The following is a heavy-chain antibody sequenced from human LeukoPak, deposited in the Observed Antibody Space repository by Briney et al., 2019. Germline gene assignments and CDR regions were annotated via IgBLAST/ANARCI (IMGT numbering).Heavy chain of an antibody. CDR2: INPSGGST. CDR3: ARVYYDSSGYYFGAFDI. Sequence: GASVKVSCKASGYTFTSYYMHWVRQAPGQGLEWMGIINPSGGSTSYAQKFQGRVTMTRDTSTSTVYMELSSLRSEDTAVYYCARVYYDSSGYYFGAFDIWGQGTMVTVSS. D-gene: IGHD3-22*01. CDR1: GYTFTSYY. J-gene: IGHJ3*02. V-gene: IGHV1-46*01.